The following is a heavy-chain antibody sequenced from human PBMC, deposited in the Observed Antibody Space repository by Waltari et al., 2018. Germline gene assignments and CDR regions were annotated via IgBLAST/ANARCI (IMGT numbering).Heavy chain of an antibody. D-gene: IGHD3-3*01. V-gene: IGHV3-23*01. J-gene: IGHJ3*02. CDR1: GFTFSSYA. Sequence: EVQLLESGGGLVQPGGSLRLSCAASGFTFSSYAMSWVRQAPGKGLGGVSAISGSGGSTYYADSVKGRFTISRAHSKNTLYLQMNSLRAEDTAVYYCAKFSVFGVVIPGAGAFDIWGQGTMVTVSS. CDR3: AKFSVFGVVIPGAGAFDI. CDR2: ISGSGGST.